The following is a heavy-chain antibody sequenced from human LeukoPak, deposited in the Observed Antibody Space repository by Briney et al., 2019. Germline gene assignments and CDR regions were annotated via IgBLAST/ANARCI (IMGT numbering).Heavy chain of an antibody. Sequence: PSETLSLTCTVSGGSISSESCYWSWIRLPAGKGLEWIGRIFSSGSSYYNPSLKSRVSLSVDPPKNQFSLTLTSVTAADTAIYYCARDLGDYGGHVGAYYFMDAWDKGTTVIVSS. CDR2: IFSSGSS. CDR3: ARDLGDYGGHVGAYYFMDA. CDR1: GGSISSESCY. D-gene: IGHD3-16*01. J-gene: IGHJ6*03. V-gene: IGHV4-61*02.